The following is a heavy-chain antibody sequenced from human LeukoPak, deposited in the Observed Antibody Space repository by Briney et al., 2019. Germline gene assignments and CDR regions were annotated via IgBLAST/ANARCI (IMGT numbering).Heavy chain of an antibody. CDR3: AREAVMPVAPVKIGTSDRPLYEYYGLDV. D-gene: IGHD1/OR15-1a*01. J-gene: IGHJ6*02. Sequence: GGSLRLSCAASGFTFSSYSMNWVRQAPGKGLEWVSNISSSSSYIYYADSVKGRFTISRDNAKNSLYLQMNSLRADDTAVYYCAREAVMPVAPVKIGTSDRPLYEYYGLDVWGQGTTVTVS. CDR2: ISSSSSYI. CDR1: GFTFSSYS. V-gene: IGHV3-21*05.